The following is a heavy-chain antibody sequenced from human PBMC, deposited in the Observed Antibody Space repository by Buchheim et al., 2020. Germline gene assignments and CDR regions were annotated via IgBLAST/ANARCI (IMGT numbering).Heavy chain of an antibody. CDR2: ISASNDYT. CDR1: GYTFVNYG. CDR3: AAGLHDYGGGS. Sequence: QVQLVQSGAEVKKPGASVKVSCKASGYTFVNYGVSWVRQAPGQGLEWLGWISASNDYTNYAQKLQGRVTMTIDASPSTAYMELRSLRSDDTAVYYCAAGLHDYGGGSWGQGTL. J-gene: IGHJ5*02. D-gene: IGHD4-23*01. V-gene: IGHV1-18*01.